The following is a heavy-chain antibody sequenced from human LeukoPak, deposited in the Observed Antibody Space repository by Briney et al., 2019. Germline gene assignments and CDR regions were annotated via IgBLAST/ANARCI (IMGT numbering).Heavy chain of an antibody. J-gene: IGHJ4*02. D-gene: IGHD3-10*01. CDR1: GFTFSSYS. V-gene: IGHV3-48*01. CDR3: ASLPLYYYGSGSYSRY. CDR2: ISSSSSTI. Sequence: GGSLSLSCAASGFTFSSYSMNWVRQAQGKGMEWVSYISSSSSTIYYADSVKGRFTISRDNAKNSLYLQMNSLRAEDTAVYYCASLPLYYYGSGSYSRYWGQGTLVTVSS.